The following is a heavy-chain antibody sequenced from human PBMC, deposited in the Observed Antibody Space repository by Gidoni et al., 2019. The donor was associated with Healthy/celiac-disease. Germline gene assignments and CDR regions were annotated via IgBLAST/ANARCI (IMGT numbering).Heavy chain of an antibody. Sequence: EVQLVESGGGLVQPGGSLRLSCAASGFTFSSYEMNWVRQAPGKGLEWVSYISSSGSTIYYADSVKGRFTISRDNAKNSLYLQMNSLRAEDTAVYYCARDLPKFCSGGSCYGSDAFDIWGQGTMVTVSS. CDR1: GFTFSSYE. J-gene: IGHJ3*02. V-gene: IGHV3-48*03. CDR3: ARDLPKFCSGGSCYGSDAFDI. CDR2: ISSSGSTI. D-gene: IGHD2-15*01.